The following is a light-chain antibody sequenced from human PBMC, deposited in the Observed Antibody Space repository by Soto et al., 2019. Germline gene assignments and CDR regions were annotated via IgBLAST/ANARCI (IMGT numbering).Light chain of an antibody. CDR2: EVF. CDR3: CSYTTTSTFV. CDR1: SSDVGGYNY. J-gene: IGLJ2*01. Sequence: QSALTQPASVSGSPGQSITISCTGTSSDVGGYNYVSWYQQHPGKVPKLMIFEVFRRPSGISERFSGSKSGNTASLTIAGLQAEDEADYYCCSYTTTSTFVFGGGTKVTVL. V-gene: IGLV2-14*03.